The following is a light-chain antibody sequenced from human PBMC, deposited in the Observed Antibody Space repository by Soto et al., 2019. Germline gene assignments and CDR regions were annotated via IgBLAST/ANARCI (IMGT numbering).Light chain of an antibody. V-gene: IGLV1-47*01. J-gene: IGLJ1*01. CDR1: RSNIGSNY. CDR2: RNN. Sequence: QSVLTQPPSASGTPGQRVTNSCSGSRSNIGSNYVYWYQQLPGTAPKLLIYRNNQRPSRVPDRFSGSKSGTSASLAISGLRSEDEADYYCAARDDSLSGYVFGPGTKLTVL. CDR3: AARDDSLSGYV.